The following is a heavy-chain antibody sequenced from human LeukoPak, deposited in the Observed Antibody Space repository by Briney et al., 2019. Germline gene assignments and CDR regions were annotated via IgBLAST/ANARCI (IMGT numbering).Heavy chain of an antibody. CDR3: ARAKGSGWYAFFDY. J-gene: IGHJ4*02. D-gene: IGHD6-19*01. CDR2: ISSSSSYI. V-gene: IGHV3-21*01. CDR1: GFTFSSYS. Sequence: PGGSLRLSCAASGFTFSSYSMNLVRPAPGKGLEWVSSISSSSSYIYYADSVKGRFTISRDNAKNSLYLQMNSLRAEDTAVYYCARAKGSGWYAFFDYWGQGTLVTVSS.